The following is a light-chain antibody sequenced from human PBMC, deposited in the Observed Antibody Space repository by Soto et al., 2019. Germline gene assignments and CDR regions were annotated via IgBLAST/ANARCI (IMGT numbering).Light chain of an antibody. V-gene: IGKV3-15*01. CDR2: GAS. J-gene: IGKJ1*01. CDR1: QSVSTN. CDR3: QQYNDWPPWT. Sequence: EILMTQSPATLSVSPGDRATFSCRASQSVSTNLAWYQQRPGQAPRLLIYGASTRATGIPARFSGSGSGTEFTLTISRLQSEDFAVYYCQQYNDWPPWTFGQGTKVEIK.